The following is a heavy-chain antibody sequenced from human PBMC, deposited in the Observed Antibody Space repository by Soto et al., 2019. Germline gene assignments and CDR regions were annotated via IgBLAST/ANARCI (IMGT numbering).Heavy chain of an antibody. Sequence: SETLSLTCTVSAGSIRSYYWSWIRQPPGKGLEWIGDIYYNGGANYNSSLKSRVTISADTSKNQFFLKVRSVTAADTAVYYCARGRYCSSGSCYSGLWWFDPWGQGTLVTVS. CDR1: AGSIRSYY. V-gene: IGHV4-59*01. CDR2: IYYNGGA. J-gene: IGHJ5*02. D-gene: IGHD2-15*01. CDR3: ARGRYCSSGSCYSGLWWFDP.